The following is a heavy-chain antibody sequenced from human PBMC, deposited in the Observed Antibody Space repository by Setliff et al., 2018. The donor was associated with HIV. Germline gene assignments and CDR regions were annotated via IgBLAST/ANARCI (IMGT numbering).Heavy chain of an antibody. D-gene: IGHD3-22*01. Sequence: PSETLSLTCAVSGYSISSSNWWAWFRQPPGKGLEWIGYIYHNGNTNYNPSLRSRVTMSIDTSKNQFFLKLSSVTALDTATYYCARMGNSYDSSGSYDYLDYWGQGTLVTVSS. CDR3: ARMGNSYDSSGSYDYLDY. J-gene: IGHJ4*02. CDR1: GYSISSSNW. CDR2: IYHNGNT. V-gene: IGHV4-28*06.